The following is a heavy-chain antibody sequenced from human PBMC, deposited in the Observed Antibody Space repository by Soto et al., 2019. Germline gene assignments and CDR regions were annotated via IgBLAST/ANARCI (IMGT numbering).Heavy chain of an antibody. J-gene: IGHJ6*02. CDR3: ATPGGFCMDV. CDR1: GYTFANYW. V-gene: IGHV5-51*01. D-gene: IGHD5-12*01. CDR2: IFPGDAET. Sequence: GESLKISCEASGYTFANYWIGWVRQMPGKGLEWMGIIFPGDAETRYSPSFQGHITISADKSISTAYLRWSSLKASDTGMYYCATPGGFCMDVWGQGTTVTVSS.